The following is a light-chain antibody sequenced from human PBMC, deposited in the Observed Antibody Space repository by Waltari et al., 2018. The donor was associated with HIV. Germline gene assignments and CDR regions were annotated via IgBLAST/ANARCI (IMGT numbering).Light chain of an antibody. CDR2: DVN. V-gene: IGLV2-11*01. CDR1: SSDVGGYHY. Sequence: QSALTQPRSVSGSPGQSVTVSCPGTSSDVGGYHYVSWYQQHPGKAPKLMIYDVNKRPSGVPDRFSGSKSGNTASLTISGLQAEDEADYYCCSYAGNYTLVFGGGTKLTVL. CDR3: CSYAGNYTLV. J-gene: IGLJ2*01.